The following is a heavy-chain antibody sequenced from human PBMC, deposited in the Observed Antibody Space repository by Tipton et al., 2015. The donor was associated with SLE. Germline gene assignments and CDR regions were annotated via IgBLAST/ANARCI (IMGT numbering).Heavy chain of an antibody. J-gene: IGHJ2*01. CDR1: GYTFSTYG. CDR2: ISTYNGDT. CDR3: ARGPPNWYFDL. V-gene: IGHV1-18*01. Sequence: QVQLVQSGAEVKKPGASVKVSCKASGYTFSTYGITWVRQAPGQGLEWMGWISTYNGDTTYAQKFQARVSMTADTSTSTAFLELRSLRSDDTAVYYCARGPPNWYFDLWGRGTLVTVSS.